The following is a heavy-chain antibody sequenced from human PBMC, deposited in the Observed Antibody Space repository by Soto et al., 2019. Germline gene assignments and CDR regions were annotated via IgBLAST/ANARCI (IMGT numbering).Heavy chain of an antibody. V-gene: IGHV4-34*01. Sequence: QVQLQQWGAGLLKPSETLSLTCAVYGGSFSGYYWSWIRQPPGKGLEWIGEINHSGSTNYNPSLKSRFTISVDTAKNQFSLKLSSVTAADTAVYYWARRSAAGPWGQGTLVTVSS. CDR3: ARRSAAGP. D-gene: IGHD6-25*01. CDR1: GGSFSGYY. CDR2: INHSGST. J-gene: IGHJ5*02.